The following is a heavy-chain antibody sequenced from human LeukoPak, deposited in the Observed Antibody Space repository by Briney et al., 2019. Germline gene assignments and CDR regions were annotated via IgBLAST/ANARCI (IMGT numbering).Heavy chain of an antibody. CDR3: ARAITTTVTYANTDERDY. CDR2: INPNSGGT. D-gene: IGHD4-17*01. J-gene: IGHJ4*02. Sequence: GASVKVSCKASGYTFTDYYMHWVRQAPGQGLEWMGWINPNSGGTNYAQKFQGRVTMTRDTSISTAYMELSRLTSDDTAVYYCARAITTTVTYANTDERDYWGQGTLVTVSS. CDR1: GYTFTDYY. V-gene: IGHV1-2*02.